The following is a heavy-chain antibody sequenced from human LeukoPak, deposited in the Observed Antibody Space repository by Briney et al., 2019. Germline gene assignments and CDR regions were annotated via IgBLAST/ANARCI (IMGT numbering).Heavy chain of an antibody. CDR1: GYTFTSFG. CDR2: ISPYNSNT. CDR3: ARGGSDYRNPPPNWFDP. D-gene: IGHD4-11*01. J-gene: IGHJ5*02. Sequence: ASVKVSCKASGYTFTSFGISWVRQAPGQGLEWMGWISPYNSNTNYAQKLQGRVTMTTDTSTSTAYMELRSLRSDDTAVYYCARGGSDYRNPPPNWFDPLGPGNPGHRLL. V-gene: IGHV1-18*01.